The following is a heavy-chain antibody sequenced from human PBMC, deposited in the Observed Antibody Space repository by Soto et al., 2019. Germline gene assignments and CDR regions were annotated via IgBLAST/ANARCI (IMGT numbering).Heavy chain of an antibody. CDR1: GGSISSYY. V-gene: IGHV4-4*07. D-gene: IGHD6-13*01. CDR2: IYISGST. J-gene: IGHJ4*02. CDR3: AREGGSNWGVVGTFDY. Sequence: SETLSLTCTVSGGSISSYYWSWIRQPAGKGLEWIGRIYISGSTNYNPSLKSRVTMSVDTSKNQFSLKLSSVTAADTAVYYCAREGGSNWGVVGTFDYWGQGTLVTVSS.